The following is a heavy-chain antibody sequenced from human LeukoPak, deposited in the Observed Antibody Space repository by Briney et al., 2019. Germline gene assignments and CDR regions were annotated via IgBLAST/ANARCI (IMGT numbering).Heavy chain of an antibody. Sequence: PGGSLRLSCAASGFTFTSHSMNWVRQAPGKGLEWVSSIGSRSTSIYYADSVKGRFTISRDNAKNSLYLQMNSLRAEDTAVYFCARDKTYSDFWLWGQGTLVTVSS. J-gene: IGHJ4*02. D-gene: IGHD3-3*01. CDR3: ARDKTYSDFWL. CDR1: GFTFTSHS. CDR2: IGSRSTSI. V-gene: IGHV3-21*01.